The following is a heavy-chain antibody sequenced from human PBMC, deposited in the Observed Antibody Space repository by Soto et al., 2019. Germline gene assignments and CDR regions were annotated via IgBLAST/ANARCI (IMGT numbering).Heavy chain of an antibody. V-gene: IGHV3-23*04. CDR2: ISSSGGST. D-gene: IGHD3-3*01. Sequence: EVQLVESGGGLVKPGGSLRLSCAASGFTFSSYSINWVRQAPGKGLEWVSSISSSGGSTYYADSVKGRFTISRDNSKNTLYLQMNSLRAEDTAVYCCAKWRGYHRGVDYWGQGTLVTVSS. CDR1: GFTFSSYS. J-gene: IGHJ4*02. CDR3: AKWRGYHRGVDY.